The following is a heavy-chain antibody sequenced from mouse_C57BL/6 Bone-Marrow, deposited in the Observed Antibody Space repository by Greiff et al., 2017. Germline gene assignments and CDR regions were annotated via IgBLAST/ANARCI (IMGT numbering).Heavy chain of an antibody. D-gene: IGHD1-1*01. V-gene: IGHV1-50*01. CDR2: FYPAGSYI. CDR3: TRSPLIATVPYFDY. Sequence: QVQLQQSGAELVKPGASVKLSCKASGYTFTSYSMQWVKQRPGQGLEWIGEFYPAGSYINYNQKFKGKATLTADTSSSTVYMLLSSLTSEDSAVYCCTRSPLIATVPYFDYWGQGTTLTVSS. CDR1: GYTFTSYS. J-gene: IGHJ2*01.